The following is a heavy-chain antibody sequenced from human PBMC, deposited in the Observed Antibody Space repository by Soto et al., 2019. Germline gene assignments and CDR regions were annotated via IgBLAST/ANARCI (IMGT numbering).Heavy chain of an antibody. CDR2: IYPGDSDT. D-gene: IGHD3-3*01. CDR1: GYSFTSYW. Sequence: GESLKISCKGSGYSFTSYWIGWVRQIPGKGLEWMGIIYPGDSDTRYSPSFQGQVTISADKSSTTAYLHWSSLKASDTAMYYCATHPLIASFLNFDYWGQGTLVTVS. V-gene: IGHV5-51*01. CDR3: ATHPLIASFLNFDY. J-gene: IGHJ4*02.